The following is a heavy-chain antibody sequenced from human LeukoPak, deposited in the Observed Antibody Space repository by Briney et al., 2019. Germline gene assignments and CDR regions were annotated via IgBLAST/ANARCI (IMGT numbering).Heavy chain of an antibody. CDR2: IYTSGST. CDR1: GGSFDSKY. V-gene: IGHV4-4*09. J-gene: IGHJ6*03. Sequence: SETLSLTCSVSGGSFDSKYWSWIRQPPGKGLEWIGYIYTSGSTNFNPSLRSRVAMSIDTSKNQFSLKVYSVTAADTAVYYCANYIRIVHYYRDVGDKGTTVIVSS. CDR3: ANYIRIVHYYRDV. D-gene: IGHD4-11*01.